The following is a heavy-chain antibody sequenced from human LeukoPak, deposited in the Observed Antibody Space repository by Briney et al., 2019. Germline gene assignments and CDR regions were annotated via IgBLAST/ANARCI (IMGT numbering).Heavy chain of an antibody. CDR1: GFTFGDYA. CDR2: IRSRAYGGAT. D-gene: IGHD3/OR15-3a*01. J-gene: IGHJ4*02. Sequence: PGRSLRLSCTASGFTFGDYALTWVRQAQGKGLEWVGFIRSRAYGGATEYAASVRGRFTISRDDSKSIAYLQMNSLKTEDTAVYYCTRGEVQLDYWGQGTLVTVSS. V-gene: IGHV3-49*04. CDR3: TRGEVQLDY.